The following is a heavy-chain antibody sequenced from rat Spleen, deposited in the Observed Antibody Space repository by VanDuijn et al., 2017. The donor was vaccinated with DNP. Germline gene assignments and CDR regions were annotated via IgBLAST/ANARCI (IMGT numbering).Heavy chain of an antibody. V-gene: IGHV5-58*01. CDR2: INTDGGST. Sequence: EVQLVETGGGLVQPGRSLKLSCVASGFTFSSYWMYCIRQAPGKGLEWVASINTDGGSTYYPDSVKGRFTISRDNAENTVYLQMNSLRYEDTETYYCARGSGTYYWYFDFWGPGTMVTVSS. CDR3: ARGSGTYYWYFDF. D-gene: IGHD4-4*01. CDR1: GFTFSSYW. J-gene: IGHJ1*01.